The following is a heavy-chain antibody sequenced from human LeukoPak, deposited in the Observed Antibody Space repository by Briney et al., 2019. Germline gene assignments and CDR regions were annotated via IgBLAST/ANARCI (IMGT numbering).Heavy chain of an antibody. V-gene: IGHV3-7*01. CDR2: INQDGSEK. CDR1: GFTFSSYW. J-gene: IGHJ4*02. Sequence: GGSLRLSCAASGFTFSSYWMSWVRQAPGKGLEWVANINQDGSEKYYVDSVKGRFTISRDNAKNSLYLQMNSLRAEDTAVYYCARDFAVAGTELDCWGQGTLVTVSS. CDR3: ARDFAVAGTELDC. D-gene: IGHD6-19*01.